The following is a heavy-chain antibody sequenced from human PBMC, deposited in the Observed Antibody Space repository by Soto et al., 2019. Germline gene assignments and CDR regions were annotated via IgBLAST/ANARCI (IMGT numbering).Heavy chain of an antibody. J-gene: IGHJ5*02. CDR2: IYTSGST. Sequence: PSETLSLTCTVSGGSISSYYWSWIRQPAGKGLEWIGRIYTSGSTNYNPSLKSRVTMSVDTSKNQFSLKLSSVTAAATAVYYCARQYDYVWGSYRPAGFDPWGQGTLVTVSS. CDR3: ARQYDYVWGSYRPAGFDP. D-gene: IGHD3-16*02. V-gene: IGHV4-4*07. CDR1: GGSISSYY.